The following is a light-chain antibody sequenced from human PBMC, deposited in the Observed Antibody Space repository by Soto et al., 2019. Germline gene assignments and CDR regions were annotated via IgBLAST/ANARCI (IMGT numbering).Light chain of an antibody. J-gene: IGKJ1*01. CDR1: QSVSSN. CDR3: QEYNTWPWT. V-gene: IGKV3-15*01. Sequence: EMVMTQSPATLYASPGERASLSCRASQSVSSNLAWYQQKPGQAPRXIIYGASTRATGIPARFTGSGSGTESILTITSLQSEDAAVYYCQEYNTWPWTFGQGTKVDIK. CDR2: GAS.